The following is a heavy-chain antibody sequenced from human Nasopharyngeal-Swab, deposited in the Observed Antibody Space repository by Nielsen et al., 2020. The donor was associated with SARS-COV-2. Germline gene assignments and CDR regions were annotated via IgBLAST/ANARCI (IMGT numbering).Heavy chain of an antibody. CDR2: ISGSSSTM. Sequence: MRQMPGKGLEWISYISGSSSTMYYADSVKGRFTISRDNANNSLYLQMRSLRDEDTAFYYCVAGNYNFDYWGQGTLVTVSS. V-gene: IGHV3-48*02. J-gene: IGHJ4*02. CDR3: VAGNYNFDY. D-gene: IGHD6-19*01.